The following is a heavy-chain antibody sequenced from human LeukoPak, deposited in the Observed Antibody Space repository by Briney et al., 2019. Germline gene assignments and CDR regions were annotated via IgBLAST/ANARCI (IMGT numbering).Heavy chain of an antibody. D-gene: IGHD6-19*01. Sequence: GGSLRLSCAASRFTFSSYAMTWVRQAPGKGLEWVSGISGSGGSTYYADSVKGRFTISRDNSKNTLYLQMNSLRAEDTAVYYCAKDRGKVAVAPTDAFDIWGQGTMVTVSS. CDR3: AKDRGKVAVAPTDAFDI. V-gene: IGHV3-23*01. CDR2: ISGSGGST. J-gene: IGHJ3*02. CDR1: RFTFSSYA.